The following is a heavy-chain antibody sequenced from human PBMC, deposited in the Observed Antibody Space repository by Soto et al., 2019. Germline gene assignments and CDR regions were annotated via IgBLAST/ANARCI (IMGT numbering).Heavy chain of an antibody. J-gene: IGHJ4*02. V-gene: IGHV4-34*01. D-gene: IGHD2-8*02. CDR3: ARDKITGLFDY. CDR1: GGSFRGYY. Sequence: SETLSLTYAVYGGSFRGYYWSRIRQPPGTGLEWIGEINHSGSTNYNPSLKSRVTISVDTSKNQFSLKLTSVTAADTAVYYCARDKITGLFDYWGQGTLVTVSS. CDR2: INHSGST.